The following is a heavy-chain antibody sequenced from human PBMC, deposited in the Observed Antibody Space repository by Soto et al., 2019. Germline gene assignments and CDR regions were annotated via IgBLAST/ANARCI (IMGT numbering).Heavy chain of an antibody. V-gene: IGHV1-69*13. CDR3: ARVSFGGYSYGYEGIYYYYGMDV. J-gene: IGHJ6*02. CDR2: IIPIFGTA. D-gene: IGHD5-18*01. CDR1: GGTFSSYA. Sequence: ASVKVSCKASGGTFSSYAISWVRQAPGQGLEWMGGIIPIFGTANYAQKFQGRVTITADESTSTAYMELSSLRSEDTAVYYCARVSFGGYSYGYEGIYYYYGMDVWGQGTTVTVSS.